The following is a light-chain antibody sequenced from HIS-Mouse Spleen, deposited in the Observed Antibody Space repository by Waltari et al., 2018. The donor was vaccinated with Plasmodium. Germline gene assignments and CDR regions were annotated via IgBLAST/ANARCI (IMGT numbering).Light chain of an antibody. Sequence: QSVLTQPPSASGTPGQRVTISCSGSSSNLGSNYVYWYQQLPGTAPQLLIYRNNQRPSGVPDRFSGSKSGTSASLAISGLRSEDEADYYCAAWDDSLSGYVFGTGTKVTVL. V-gene: IGLV1-47*01. CDR2: RNN. CDR3: AAWDDSLSGYV. CDR1: SSNLGSNY. J-gene: IGLJ1*01.